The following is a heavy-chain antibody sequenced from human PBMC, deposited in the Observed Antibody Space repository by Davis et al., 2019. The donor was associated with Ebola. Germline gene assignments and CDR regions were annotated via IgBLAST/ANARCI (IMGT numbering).Heavy chain of an antibody. V-gene: IGHV4-59*04. D-gene: IGHD3/OR15-3a*01. CDR1: GDSISTDY. CDR2: INYSGST. Sequence: SETLSLTCTVPGDSISTDYWSWIRQPPGKGLEWIGEINYSGSTYYNPSLKSRVTISADTSKNNFSLKLSSVTAADTAVYYCARNLIADYGLEVAGPAEWTYQANGFDPWGQGTLVTVSS. CDR3: ARNLIADYGLEVAGPAEWTYQANGFDP. J-gene: IGHJ5*02.